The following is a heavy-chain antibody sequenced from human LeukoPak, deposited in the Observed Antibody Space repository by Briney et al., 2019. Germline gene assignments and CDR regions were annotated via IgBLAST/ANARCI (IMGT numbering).Heavy chain of an antibody. CDR2: ISSTSSYI. CDR3: ARGQLWQTGWFDP. Sequence: GGSLRLSCAASGFTFSDYSMHWVRQAPGKGLEWVSCISSTSSYIYYADSVRGRFTISRDNAKNSLYLQMNSPRAEATAVYYCARGQLWQTGWFDPWGQGNLVTASS. V-gene: IGHV3-21*01. J-gene: IGHJ5*02. D-gene: IGHD5-18*01. CDR1: GFTFSDYS.